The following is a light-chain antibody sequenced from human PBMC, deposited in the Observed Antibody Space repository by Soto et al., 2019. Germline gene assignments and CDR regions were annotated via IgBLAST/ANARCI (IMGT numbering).Light chain of an antibody. V-gene: IGKV1-5*03. J-gene: IGKJ2*01. CDR3: QHYFSYPYA. CDR1: QSVLTW. CDR2: KAS. Sequence: DIQVTQSPATLSASVGDTVSITCRASQSVLTWLAWYQQKPGKAPNLLIYKASRLRDGVPSRFSGSGSGTDFTLTIRSLQPDDFASYFCQHYFSYPYAFGQGTKLEI.